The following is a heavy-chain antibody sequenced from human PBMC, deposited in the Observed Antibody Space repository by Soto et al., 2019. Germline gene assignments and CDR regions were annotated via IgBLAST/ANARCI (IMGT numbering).Heavy chain of an antibody. D-gene: IGHD2-2*01. CDR3: ARDCSSTSCYAYP. J-gene: IGHJ5*02. CDR1: GGTFNSYT. Sequence: QVQLVQSGAEVKKPGSSVKVSCKASGGTFNSYTISWVRQAPGQGLEWMGRIIPILGIANYAQKFQGRVTITADKSTSTAYMELSSLRSEDTAVYYCARDCSSTSCYAYPWGQGTLVTVSS. CDR2: IIPILGIA. V-gene: IGHV1-69*08.